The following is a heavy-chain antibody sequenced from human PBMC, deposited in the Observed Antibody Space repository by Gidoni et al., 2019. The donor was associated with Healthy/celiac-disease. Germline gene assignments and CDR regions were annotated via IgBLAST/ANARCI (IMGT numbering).Heavy chain of an antibody. CDR3: ARGEIAAAGTGYYYYGMDV. Sequence: QVQLVQSGAEVKKPGSSVKVSCKASGGTFSSYAISWVRQAPGQGLEWMGGIIPIFGTANYAQKFQGRVTITADKSTSTAYMELSSLRSEDTAVYYCARGEIAAAGTGYYYYGMDVWGQGTTVTVSS. V-gene: IGHV1-69*06. CDR1: GGTFSSYA. J-gene: IGHJ6*02. CDR2: IIPIFGTA. D-gene: IGHD6-13*01.